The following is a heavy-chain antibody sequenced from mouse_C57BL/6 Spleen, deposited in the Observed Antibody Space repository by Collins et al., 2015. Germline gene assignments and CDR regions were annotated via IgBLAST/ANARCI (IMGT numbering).Heavy chain of an antibody. D-gene: IGHD4-1*02. Sequence: QVQLQQSGPELVKPGASVKISCKTSGYAFSSSWMNWVKQRPGQGLEWIGRIYPGDGDTNYNEKFKGKATLTADKSSSTAYMQPSSLTSVDSAVYFCARYNSYAMDYWGQGTSVTVSS. V-gene: IGHV1-82*01. J-gene: IGHJ4*01. CDR2: IYPGDGDT. CDR1: GYAFSSSW. CDR3: ARYNSYAMDY.